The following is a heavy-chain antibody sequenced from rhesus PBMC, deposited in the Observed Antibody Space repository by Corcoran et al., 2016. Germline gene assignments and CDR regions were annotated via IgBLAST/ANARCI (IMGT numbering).Heavy chain of an antibody. CDR2: IDPSDPDT. D-gene: IGHD1-26*01. J-gene: IGHJ6*01. CDR3: AKDRNWNYGLDS. CDR1: GYSSTSYW. Sequence: EVQLVQSGAEVKRPGESLKISCKTSGYSSTSYWISGGRQMPGKGVEWMGAIDPSDPDTRNNPAFQGQVTISADKSISTAYLQWSRLKASDTATYYCAKDRNWNYGLDSWGQGVVVAVSS. V-gene: IGHV5-20*01.